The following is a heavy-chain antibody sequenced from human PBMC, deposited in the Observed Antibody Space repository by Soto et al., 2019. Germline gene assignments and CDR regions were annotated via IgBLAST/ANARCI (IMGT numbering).Heavy chain of an antibody. Sequence: QVQLVQSGAEVQKPGSSVKVSCKASGGTFSSYTISWVRQAPGQGLEWMGRIIPILGIANYAQKFQGRVTITADKSTSTAYMELSSLRSEDTAVYYCASLQWLVEGLDAFGIWGQGTMVTVSS. CDR2: IIPILGIA. J-gene: IGHJ3*02. CDR1: GGTFSSYT. V-gene: IGHV1-69*02. D-gene: IGHD6-19*01. CDR3: ASLQWLVEGLDAFGI.